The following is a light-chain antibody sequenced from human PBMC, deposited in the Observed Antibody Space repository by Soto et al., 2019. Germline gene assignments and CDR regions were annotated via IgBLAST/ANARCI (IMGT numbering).Light chain of an antibody. Sequence: DIQMTQSPSSLSASVGDRVTITCRASQSISSYLNWYQQKPGKAPKLLIYAASRLQSGVPSRFSGSGSGTEFTLTISSLQPEDFATYYCQQSYSTPPTFGGGTKVDIK. CDR2: AAS. CDR3: QQSYSTPPT. J-gene: IGKJ4*01. CDR1: QSISSY. V-gene: IGKV1-39*01.